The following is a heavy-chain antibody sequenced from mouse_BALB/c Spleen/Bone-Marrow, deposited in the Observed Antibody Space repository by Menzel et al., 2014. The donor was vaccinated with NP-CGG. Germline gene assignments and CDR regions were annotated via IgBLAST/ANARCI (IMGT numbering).Heavy chain of an antibody. D-gene: IGHD1-1*02. J-gene: IGHJ3*01. CDR2: IYPSDSYT. V-gene: IGHV1-69*02. Sequence: VKLQESGTDLVRPGASVKLSCKASGYTFTSYWINWVKQRPGQGLEWIGNIYPSDSYTYYNQKFKGKATLTVDKSSSTAYMHLSSPTSEDSAVYYCTRDDGGFAYWGQGTLVTVSA. CDR3: TRDDGGFAY. CDR1: GYTFTSYW.